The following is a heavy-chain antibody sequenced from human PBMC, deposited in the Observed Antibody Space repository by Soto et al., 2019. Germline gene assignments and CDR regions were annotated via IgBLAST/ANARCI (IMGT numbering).Heavy chain of an antibody. Sequence: SETLSLTCTVSGGSIISYYWSWIRQPPGKGLEWIGYIYYSGSTNYNPSLKSRVTISVDTSKNQFSLKLSSVTAADTAVYYCASWTTVTTERFDAFYIWGQGTMVTVSS. V-gene: IGHV4-59*01. CDR3: ASWTTVTTERFDAFYI. CDR1: GGSIISYY. D-gene: IGHD4-17*01. CDR2: IYYSGST. J-gene: IGHJ3*02.